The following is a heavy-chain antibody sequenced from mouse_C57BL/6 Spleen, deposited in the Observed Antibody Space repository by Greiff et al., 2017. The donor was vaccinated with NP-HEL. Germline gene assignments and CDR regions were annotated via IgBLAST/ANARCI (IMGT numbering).Heavy chain of an antibody. V-gene: IGHV1-80*01. D-gene: IGHD1-1*01. J-gene: IGHJ1*03. Sequence: QVQLQQSGAELVKPGASVKISCKASGYAFSSYWMNWVKQRPGKGLEWIGQIYPGDGDTNYNGKFKGKATLTADKSSSTAYMQLSSLTSEDSAVYFCGTLITTVVAHWYFGVWGTGTTVTVSS. CDR1: GYAFSSYW. CDR2: IYPGDGDT. CDR3: GTLITTVVAHWYFGV.